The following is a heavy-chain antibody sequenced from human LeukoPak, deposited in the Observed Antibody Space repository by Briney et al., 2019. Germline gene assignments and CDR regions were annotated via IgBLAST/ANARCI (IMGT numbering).Heavy chain of an antibody. CDR2: IYSGGTT. J-gene: IGHJ4*02. CDR1: GFTFSSYG. Sequence: GGSLRLSCGVSGFTFSSYGMHWVRQAPGKGLEWVSLIYSGGTTYYADSVKGRFTISRDNSKNTLYLQMNSLRAEDTAVYYCARRAGGYSHPYDYWGQGILVTVSS. V-gene: IGHV3-53*01. CDR3: ARRAGGYSHPYDY. D-gene: IGHD4-23*01.